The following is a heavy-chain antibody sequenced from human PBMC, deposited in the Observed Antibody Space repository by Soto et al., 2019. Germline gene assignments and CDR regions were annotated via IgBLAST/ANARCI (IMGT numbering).Heavy chain of an antibody. D-gene: IGHD3-22*01. CDR2: ISAYNGNT. Sequence: QVHLVQSGAEVKKPGASVKVSCKASGYTLTSYGISWVRQAPGQGLQWMGWISAYNGNTNYADKFQGRVTMTTDTSTSTAQMEVRSLRYDDTAVYYCARAGAFYETSGYGWSTFDIWGQGTMVTVSS. CDR1: GYTLTSYG. J-gene: IGHJ3*02. V-gene: IGHV1-18*01. CDR3: ARAGAFYETSGYGWSTFDI.